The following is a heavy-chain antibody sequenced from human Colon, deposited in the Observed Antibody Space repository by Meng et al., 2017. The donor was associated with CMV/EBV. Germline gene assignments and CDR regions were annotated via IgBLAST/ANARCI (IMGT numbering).Heavy chain of an antibody. J-gene: IGHJ4*02. D-gene: IGHD1-1*01. CDR2: INHSGST. CDR1: GGSFSGYY. V-gene: IGHV4-34*01. Sequence: ETLSLTCAVYGGSFSGYYWSWIRQPPGKGLEWIGEINHSGSTNYNPSLKSRVTISVDTSKNQFSLKLSSVTAADTAVYYCARGGYPRGRSPIDYWGQGTLVTVSS. CDR3: ARGGYPRGRSPIDY.